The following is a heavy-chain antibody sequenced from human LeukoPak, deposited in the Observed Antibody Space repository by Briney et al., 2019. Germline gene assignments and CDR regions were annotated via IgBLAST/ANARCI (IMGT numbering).Heavy chain of an antibody. CDR2: IYHSGST. J-gene: IGHJ5*02. CDR1: GGSISSGDYY. Sequence: SETLSLTCTVSGGSISSGDYYWSWIRQPPGKGLEWIGEIYHSGSTNYNPSLKSRVTISVDKSKNQFSLKLSSVTAADTAVYYCARVYCSSTSCYDRGYNWFDPWGQGTLVTVSS. CDR3: ARVYCSSTSCYDRGYNWFDP. V-gene: IGHV4-30-4*01. D-gene: IGHD2-2*01.